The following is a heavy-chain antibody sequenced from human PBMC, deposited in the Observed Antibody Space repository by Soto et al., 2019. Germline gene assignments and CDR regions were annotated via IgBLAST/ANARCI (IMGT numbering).Heavy chain of an antibody. CDR1: GGSISSYY. Sequence: SETLSLTCTVSGGSISSYYWSWIRQPPGKGLEWIGYIYYSGSTNYNPSLKSRVTISVDTSKNQFSLKLSSVTAADTAVYYCARVPLQPYYYYYYMDVWGKGTTVTVSS. D-gene: IGHD4-4*01. V-gene: IGHV4-59*01. CDR2: IYYSGST. CDR3: ARVPLQPYYYYYYMDV. J-gene: IGHJ6*03.